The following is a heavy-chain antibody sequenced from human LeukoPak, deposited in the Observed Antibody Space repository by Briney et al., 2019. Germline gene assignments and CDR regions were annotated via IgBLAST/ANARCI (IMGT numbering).Heavy chain of an antibody. CDR2: IYYSGST. J-gene: IGHJ5*02. D-gene: IGHD2-2*01. V-gene: IGHV4-59*01. CDR3: ARRFGSSMYNWFDP. CDR1: GGSISSYY. Sequence: SETLSLTCTVSGGSISSYYWSWIRQPPGKGLEWIGYIYYSGSTNYNPSLKSRVTISVDTSKNQFSLKLSSVTAADTAVYYCARRFGSSMYNWFDPWGQGTLVTVSS.